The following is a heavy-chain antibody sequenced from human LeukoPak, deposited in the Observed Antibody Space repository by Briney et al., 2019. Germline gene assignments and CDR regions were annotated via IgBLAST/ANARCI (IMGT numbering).Heavy chain of an antibody. Sequence: PGGSLRLSCAAPGFTFSSYGMHWVRQAPGKGLEWVAFIRYDGSNKYYADSVKGRFTISRDNSKNTLYLQMNSLRGEDTAVYFCARGGTYDIWGQGTRVTVSS. CDR3: ARGGTYDI. V-gene: IGHV3-30*02. CDR1: GFTFSSYG. CDR2: IRYDGSNK. J-gene: IGHJ3*02.